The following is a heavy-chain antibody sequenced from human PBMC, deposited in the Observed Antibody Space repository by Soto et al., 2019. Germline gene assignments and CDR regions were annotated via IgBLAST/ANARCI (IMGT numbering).Heavy chain of an antibody. CDR1: GYSFTSLD. Sequence: ASVKGSFKASGYSFTSLDINWLRQTAGQGLEWMGWMQPSTGRTGYAQKFQGRVTMTRDTSINTAYMELTTLTSDDTAFYYCARGVSAGVDYWGQGTLVTVSS. J-gene: IGHJ4*02. V-gene: IGHV1-8*01. CDR2: MQPSTGRT. CDR3: ARGVSAGVDY. D-gene: IGHD1-26*01.